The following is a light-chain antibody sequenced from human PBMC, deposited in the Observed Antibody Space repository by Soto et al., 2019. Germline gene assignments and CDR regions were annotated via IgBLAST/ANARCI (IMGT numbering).Light chain of an antibody. CDR2: AAS. J-gene: IGKJ2*01. CDR3: LQDYNYPLT. V-gene: IGKV1-6*01. CDR1: QGIRND. Sequence: AIQMTQSPSYLSASVGDRVTITCRASQGIRNDLGWYQQKPGKAPKLLIYAASSLQSGVPSRFSGSGSGTDFTLTICSLQPEDFATYYCLQDYNYPLTFGQGTKLEIK.